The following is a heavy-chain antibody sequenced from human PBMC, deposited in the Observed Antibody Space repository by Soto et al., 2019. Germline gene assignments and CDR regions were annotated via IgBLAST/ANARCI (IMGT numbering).Heavy chain of an antibody. J-gene: IGHJ4*02. CDR2: ISYDGSNK. V-gene: IGHV3-30*03. Sequence: QVQLVESGGGVVQPGRSLRLSCAASGFTFSSYGMHWVRQAPGKGLEWVAVISYDGSNKYYADSVKGRFTISRDNSKXXXXXXXXXXXXXXXXXXXXXXXRGRVVXXAPLDYWGQGTLVTVSS. CDR3: XXXRGRVVXXAPLDY. D-gene: IGHD2-15*01. CDR1: GFTFSSYG.